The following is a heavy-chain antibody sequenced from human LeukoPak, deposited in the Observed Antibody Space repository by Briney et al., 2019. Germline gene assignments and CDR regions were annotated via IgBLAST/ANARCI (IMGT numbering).Heavy chain of an antibody. J-gene: IGHJ4*02. CDR1: GFTFSSYS. CDR2: ISSSSSYI. Sequence: PGGSLRLSCAASGFTFSSYSMNWVRQAPGKGLEWVSSISSSSSYIYYADSVKGRFTISRDNAKNSLYLQMNSLRAEDTAVYYCARGGGEYYYFDYWGQGTLVTVSS. V-gene: IGHV3-21*01. D-gene: IGHD2/OR15-2a*01. CDR3: ARGGGEYYYFDY.